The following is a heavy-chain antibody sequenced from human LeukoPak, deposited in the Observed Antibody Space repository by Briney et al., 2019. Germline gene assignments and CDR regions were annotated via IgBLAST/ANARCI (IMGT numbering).Heavy chain of an antibody. D-gene: IGHD2-2*01. V-gene: IGHV3-7*01. CDR3: ARDDIVVAPAAIYSHGMDV. J-gene: IGHJ6*02. Sequence: PGGSLRLSCTASGFTFSSYWMSWVRQAPGKGLEWVANIKQDGSEKYYVDSVKGRFTISRDNAKNSLYLQMNSLRAEDTAVYYCARDDIVVAPAAIYSHGMDVWGQGTTVTVSS. CDR2: IKQDGSEK. CDR1: GFTFSSYW.